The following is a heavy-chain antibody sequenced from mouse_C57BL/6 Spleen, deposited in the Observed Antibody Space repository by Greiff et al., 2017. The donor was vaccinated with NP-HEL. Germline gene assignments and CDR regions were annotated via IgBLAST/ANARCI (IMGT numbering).Heavy chain of an antibody. CDR2: IDPETGGT. CDR3: TKSHYYGSSYVFDY. Sequence: VQLQESGAELVRPGASVTLSCKASGYTFTDYEMHWVKQTPVHGLEWIGAIDPETGGTAYNQKFKGKAILTADNSSSTAYMELRSLTSEDSAVYYCTKSHYYGSSYVFDYWGQGTTLTVSS. D-gene: IGHD1-1*01. J-gene: IGHJ2*01. V-gene: IGHV1-15*01. CDR1: GYTFTDYE.